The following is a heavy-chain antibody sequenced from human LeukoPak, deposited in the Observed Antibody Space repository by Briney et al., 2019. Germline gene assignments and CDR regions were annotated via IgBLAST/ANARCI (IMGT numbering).Heavy chain of an antibody. V-gene: IGHV4-61*02. CDR3: ARVIRVYDYVWGALDP. CDR2: IYTSGST. CDR1: GGSISSGSYY. Sequence: SETLSLTCTVSGGSISSGSYYWSWIRQPAGKGLEWIGRIYTSGSTNYNPSLKSRVTMSVDTSKNQSSLKLSSVTAADTAVYYCARVIRVYDYVWGALDPWGQGTLVTVSS. D-gene: IGHD3-16*01. J-gene: IGHJ5*02.